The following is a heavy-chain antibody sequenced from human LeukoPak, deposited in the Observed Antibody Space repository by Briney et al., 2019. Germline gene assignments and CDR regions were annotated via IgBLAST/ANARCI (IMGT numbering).Heavy chain of an antibody. CDR2: ISSSSSYI. CDR3: WALYGSASEFDY. J-gene: IGHJ4*02. CDR1: GFTFSSYS. V-gene: IGHV3-21*01. Sequence: GSLRLSCAASGFTFSSYSMNWVRQAPGKGLEWVSSISSSSSYIYYAGSVKGRFTISRDNAKNSLYLQMNSLRAEDTAVYYCWALYGSASEFDYWGQGTLVTVSS. D-gene: IGHD3-10*01.